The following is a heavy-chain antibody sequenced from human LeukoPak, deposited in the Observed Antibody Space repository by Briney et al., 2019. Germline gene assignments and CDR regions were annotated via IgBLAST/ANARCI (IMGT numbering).Heavy chain of an antibody. D-gene: IGHD4/OR15-4a*01. Sequence: EPGGSLRLSCAASGFTFSTYAMSWVRQAPGKGLEWLSTIGGGGRDTFYADSVKGRFTVSRDNSKNTLYLQMSSLRAEDTAVYFCAKNRGANYYNYYMDVWVKGTTVTVSS. CDR3: AKNRGANYYNYYMDV. CDR2: IGGGGRDT. J-gene: IGHJ6*03. V-gene: IGHV3-23*01. CDR1: GFTFSTYA.